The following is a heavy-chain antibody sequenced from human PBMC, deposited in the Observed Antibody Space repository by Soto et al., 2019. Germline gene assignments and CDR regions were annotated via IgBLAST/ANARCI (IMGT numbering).Heavy chain of an antibody. Sequence: QVQLQASGPGLVKPSETLSLTCTVTGDSVSGGTYYWSWIRQPPGQGLEWIGYIYYSGSTDYKLYLKIRVEIEIEASKKQFSLRLCSVTAVEMAVYYCARDWTVFGFHITDDWGRGLLVPVSS. CDR3: ARDWTVFGFHITDD. J-gene: IGHJ4*02. CDR1: GDSVSGGTYY. CDR2: IYYSGST. D-gene: IGHD3-16*01. V-gene: IGHV4-61*01.